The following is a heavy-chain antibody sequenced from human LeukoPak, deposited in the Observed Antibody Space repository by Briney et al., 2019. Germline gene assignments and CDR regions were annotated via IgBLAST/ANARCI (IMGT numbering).Heavy chain of an antibody. J-gene: IGHJ3*02. CDR3: ASSYNYDSSGYYQGGAFDI. V-gene: IGHV3-11*01. CDR1: GFTFSDYY. D-gene: IGHD3-22*01. Sequence: GGSLRLSCAASGFTFSDYYMSWIRQAPGKGLEWVSYISSSGSTIYYADSVKGRFTISRDNAKNSLYLQMNSLRAEDTAVYYCASSYNYDSSGYYQGGAFDIWGQGTMVTVSS. CDR2: ISSSGSTI.